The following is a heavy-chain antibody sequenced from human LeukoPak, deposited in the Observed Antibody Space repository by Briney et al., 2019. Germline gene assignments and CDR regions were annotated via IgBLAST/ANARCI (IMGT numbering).Heavy chain of an antibody. D-gene: IGHD5-24*01. CDR1: GCPFSSYG. CDR3: AIMMSTLYFDY. J-gene: IGHJ4*02. Sequence: GRSLRLSCAASGCPFSSYGMHWVRQAPGKGLEWVAVISYDGSNKYYADSVKGRFTISRDNSKNTLYLQMNSLRAEDTAVYYCAIMMSTLYFDYWGQGTLVTVSS. CDR2: ISYDGSNK. V-gene: IGHV3-30*03.